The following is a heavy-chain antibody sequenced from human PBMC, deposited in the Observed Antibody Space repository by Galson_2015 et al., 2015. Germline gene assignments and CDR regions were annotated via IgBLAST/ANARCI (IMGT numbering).Heavy chain of an antibody. CDR3: VHIGGSGWYGDYSYYGMDV. CDR2: ISGSGGST. J-gene: IGHJ6*02. CDR1: GFTFGSYG. V-gene: IGHV3-23*01. D-gene: IGHD6-19*01. Sequence: SLRLACAASGFTFGSYGMRWVRQAPGKGLEWVSAISGSGGSTYYADSVKGWFTISRDNSKNTLYLQMNRLRAEDTAVYYCVHIGGSGWYGDYSYYGMDVWGQGTTVTVSS.